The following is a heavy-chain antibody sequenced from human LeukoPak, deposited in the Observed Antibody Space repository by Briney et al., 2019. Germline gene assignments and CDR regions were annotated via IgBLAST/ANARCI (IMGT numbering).Heavy chain of an antibody. CDR1: GFTFSTFA. J-gene: IGHJ4*02. Sequence: GGSLRLSCAASGFTFSTFAMIWVRQPPGKGLEWVSSISSSSSYIYYADSAKGRFTISRDNAKNSLYLQMNSLRAEDTAVYYCARTIRGPTYGSGSYKVRYFDYWGQGTLVTVSS. D-gene: IGHD3-10*01. CDR2: ISSSSSYI. V-gene: IGHV3-21*01. CDR3: ARTIRGPTYGSGSYKVRYFDY.